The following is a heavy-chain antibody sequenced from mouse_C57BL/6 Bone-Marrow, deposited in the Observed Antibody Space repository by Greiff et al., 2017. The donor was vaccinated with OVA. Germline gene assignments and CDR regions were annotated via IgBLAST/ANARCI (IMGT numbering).Heavy chain of an antibody. D-gene: IGHD1-1*01. J-gene: IGHJ3*01. CDR3: AITTVVASGAY. Sequence: LVESGAELARPGASVKLSCKASGYTFTSYGISWVKQRTGQGLEWIGEIYPRSGNTYYNEKFKGKATLTADKSSSTAYMELRSLTSEDSAVYFCAITTVVASGAYWGQGTLVTVSA. V-gene: IGHV1-81*01. CDR2: IYPRSGNT. CDR1: GYTFTSYG.